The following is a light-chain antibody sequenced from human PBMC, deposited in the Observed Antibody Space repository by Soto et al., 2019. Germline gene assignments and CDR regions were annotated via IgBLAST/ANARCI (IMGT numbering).Light chain of an antibody. V-gene: IGKV3-20*01. CDR1: QSVSNNY. J-gene: IGKJ1*01. Sequence: EIVMTQSPATLSVSPGERATLSSRASQSVSNNYLAWYQPKPGQAPRLLIYGTSNRATGIPDRFSGSGSGTDFTLTIRRLEPEDFAVYYCQQYGSSGTFGQGTKVDIK. CDR3: QQYGSSGT. CDR2: GTS.